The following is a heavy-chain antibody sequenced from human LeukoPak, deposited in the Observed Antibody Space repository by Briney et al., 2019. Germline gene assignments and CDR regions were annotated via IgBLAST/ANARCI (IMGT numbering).Heavy chain of an antibody. CDR3: ARVGFGWFDP. V-gene: IGHV4-59*01. J-gene: IGHJ5*02. Sequence: PSETLSLTCTVSGGSISSYYWSWIRQPPGKGLEWIGYIYYSGSTNYNPSLKSRVTISVDTSKNQSSLKLSSVTAADTAVYYCARVGFGWFDPWGQGTLVTVSS. D-gene: IGHD2-2*03. CDR2: IYYSGST. CDR1: GGSISSYY.